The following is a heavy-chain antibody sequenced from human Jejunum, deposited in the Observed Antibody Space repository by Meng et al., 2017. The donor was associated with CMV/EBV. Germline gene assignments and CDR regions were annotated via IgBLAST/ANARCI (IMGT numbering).Heavy chain of an antibody. CDR3: AGSILGSGSYFGDDY. J-gene: IGHJ4*02. D-gene: IGHD3-10*01. Sequence: FTLSDYWVHGVRQAPGKGLVWVSRINVDGSSTRYADSVKGRFSTSRDNAKNTVYLQMSSLRVEDTAVYYCAGSILGSGSYFGDDYWGQGTLVTVSS. CDR1: FTLSDYW. V-gene: IGHV3-74*01. CDR2: INVDGSST.